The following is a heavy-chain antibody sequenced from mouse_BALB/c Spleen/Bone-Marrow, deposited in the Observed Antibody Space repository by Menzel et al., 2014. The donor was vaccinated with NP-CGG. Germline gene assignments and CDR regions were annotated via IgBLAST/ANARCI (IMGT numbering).Heavy chain of an antibody. J-gene: IGHJ2*01. CDR1: GYAFTNYL. D-gene: IGHD2-4*01. CDR3: ARREDYDLDY. Sequence: VKLMESGAELVRPGTSVEVSCKASGYAFTNYLIEWVKQRPGQGLEWIGVINPGSGGTNYNEKFKGKATLTADKSSSTAYMQLSSLTSDDSAVYFCARREDYDLDYWGQGTTLTVSS. V-gene: IGHV1-54*01. CDR2: INPGSGGT.